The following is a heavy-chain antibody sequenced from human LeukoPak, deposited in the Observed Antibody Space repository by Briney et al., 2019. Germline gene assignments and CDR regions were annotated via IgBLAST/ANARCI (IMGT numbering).Heavy chain of an antibody. V-gene: IGHV3-23*01. D-gene: IGHD6-13*01. CDR1: GFTFSSYA. Sequence: GGSLRLSCAASGFTFSSYAMSWVRQAPGKGLEWVSAISGSGGSTYYADSVKGRFTISRDNSKNTLYLQINSLRAEDTAVYYCAKDQGAAAGTAHRNWGQGTLVTVSS. CDR2: ISGSGGST. CDR3: AKDQGAAAGTAHRN. J-gene: IGHJ4*02.